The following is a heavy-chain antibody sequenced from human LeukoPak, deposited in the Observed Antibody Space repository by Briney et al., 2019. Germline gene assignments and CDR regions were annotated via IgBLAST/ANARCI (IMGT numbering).Heavy chain of an antibody. Sequence: GGSLRLSCAASEFTFNIYWMSWVRQAPGKGLEWVANIKQDGSEKYYVDSVEGRFTISGDNAKNSLYLQMNSLRAEDTAVYYCARVRFLERSQYYFDYWGQGTLVTVSS. D-gene: IGHD3-3*01. V-gene: IGHV3-7*01. CDR3: ARVRFLERSQYYFDY. CDR1: EFTFNIYW. CDR2: IKQDGSEK. J-gene: IGHJ4*02.